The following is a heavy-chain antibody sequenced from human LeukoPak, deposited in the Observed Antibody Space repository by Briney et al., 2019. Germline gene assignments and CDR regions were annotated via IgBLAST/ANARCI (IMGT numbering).Heavy chain of an antibody. J-gene: IGHJ5*02. V-gene: IGHV4-31*03. CDR1: GGSISSGGYY. Sequence: SETLSLTCTVSGGSISSGGYYWSWIRQHPGKGLEWIGYIYYSGSTYYNPSLKSRVTISVDTSKNQFSLKLSSVTAADTVVYYCARSYYYDSSGYYPWGQGTLVTVSS. CDR2: IYYSGST. CDR3: ARSYYYDSSGYYP. D-gene: IGHD3-22*01.